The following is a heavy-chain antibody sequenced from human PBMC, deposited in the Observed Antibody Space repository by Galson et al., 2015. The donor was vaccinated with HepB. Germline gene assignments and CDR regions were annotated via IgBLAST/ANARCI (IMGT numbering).Heavy chain of an antibody. CDR3: ARDTRLAAAGTAWVDY. D-gene: IGHD6-13*01. CDR1: GFTFSSYG. Sequence: SLRLSCAASGFTFSSYGMHWVRQAPGKGLEWVAVIWYDGSNKCYADSVKGRFTISRDNSKNTLYLQMNSLRAEDTAVYYCARDTRLAAAGTAWVDYWGQGTLVTVSS. J-gene: IGHJ4*02. CDR2: IWYDGSNK. V-gene: IGHV3-33*01.